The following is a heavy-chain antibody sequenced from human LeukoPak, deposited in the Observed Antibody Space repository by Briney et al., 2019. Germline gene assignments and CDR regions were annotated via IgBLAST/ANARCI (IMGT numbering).Heavy chain of an antibody. CDR2: ISSSGSTI. D-gene: IGHD3-10*02. CDR1: GFTSDDCT. V-gene: IGHV3-48*03. Sequence: GGSLRLSCAASGFTSDDCTMHWVRQAPGKGLEWVSYISSSGSTIYYADSVKGRFTISRDNAKNSLYLQMNSLRAEDTAVYYCAELGITMIGGVWGKGTTVTISS. CDR3: AELGITMIGGV. J-gene: IGHJ6*04.